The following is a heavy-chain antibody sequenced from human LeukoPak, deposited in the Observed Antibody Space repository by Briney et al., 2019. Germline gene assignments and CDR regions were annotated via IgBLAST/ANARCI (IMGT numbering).Heavy chain of an antibody. CDR3: ARGGSGYNRGDYYYYMDV. Sequence: SETLSLTCTVSGGSISSSSYYWGWIRQPPGKGLEWIGSIYYSGSTYYNPSLKSRVTISVDTSKNQFSLKLSSVTAANTAVYYCARGGSGYNRGDYYYYMDVWGKGTTVTVSS. J-gene: IGHJ6*03. V-gene: IGHV4-39*07. D-gene: IGHD5-12*01. CDR2: IYYSGST. CDR1: GGSISSSSYY.